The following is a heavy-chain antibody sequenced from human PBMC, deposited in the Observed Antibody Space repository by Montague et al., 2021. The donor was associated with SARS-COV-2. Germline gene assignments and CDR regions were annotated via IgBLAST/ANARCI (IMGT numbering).Heavy chain of an antibody. V-gene: IGHV5-10-1*01. CDR3: ARHGGDILTGYYKFWWFDP. J-gene: IGHJ5*02. D-gene: IGHD3-9*01. Sequence: QSGAEVKKPGESLRISCKGSGYSFTSYWISWVRQMPGKGLEWMGRIDPSDSYTNYSPSLQGHVTISADKSISTAYLQWSSLKASDTAMYYCARHGGDILTGYYKFWWFDPWGQGTLVTVSS. CDR2: IDPSDSYT. CDR1: GYSFTSYW.